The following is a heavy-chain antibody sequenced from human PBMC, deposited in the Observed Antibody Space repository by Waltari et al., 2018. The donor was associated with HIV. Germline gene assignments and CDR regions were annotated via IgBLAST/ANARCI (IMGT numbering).Heavy chain of an antibody. CDR2: IKPKTVYT. J-gene: IGHJ6*02. Sequence: QVQLVQSGPDIIQPGASVTISCQTSGYVFVDYYIHWVRQVAGQGLQWMAWIKPKTVYTSRADAFRNRVTLTSEMSTNRGYMELSSLRSEDTAAYYCARGLPHGYDFWSGRVRWGTFGMDVWGQGTTVTVSS. CDR1: GYVFVDYY. CDR3: ARGLPHGYDFWSGRVRWGTFGMDV. V-gene: IGHV1-2*02. D-gene: IGHD3-3*01.